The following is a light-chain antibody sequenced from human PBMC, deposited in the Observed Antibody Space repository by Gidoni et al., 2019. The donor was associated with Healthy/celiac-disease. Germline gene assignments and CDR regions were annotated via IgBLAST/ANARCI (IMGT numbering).Light chain of an antibody. CDR1: QSISSW. CDR2: KAS. Sequence: DMQMTQSPSTLSASVGDRVTITCRASQSISSWLAWYQQKPGKAPKLLIYKASSLESGVPSRFSGSGSGTEFTLTISSLQPDDFATYYCQQYNSPRTFGQGTKVEIK. J-gene: IGKJ1*01. V-gene: IGKV1-5*03. CDR3: QQYNSPRT.